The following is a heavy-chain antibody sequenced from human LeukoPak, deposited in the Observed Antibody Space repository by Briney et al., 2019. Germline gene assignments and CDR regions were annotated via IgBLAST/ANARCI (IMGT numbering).Heavy chain of an antibody. D-gene: IGHD2-15*01. Sequence: GGSLRLSCAASGFSLTTYEMTWVRQAPGKGLEWVSFITSDGSPTSYADSVKGRFTIFRDTAKNSLYLQMNNLRGEDTAIYYCSRDISSSTRAFDVWGQGTMVTVSS. CDR1: GFSLTTYE. V-gene: IGHV3-48*03. J-gene: IGHJ3*01. CDR2: ITSDGSPT. CDR3: SRDISSSTRAFDV.